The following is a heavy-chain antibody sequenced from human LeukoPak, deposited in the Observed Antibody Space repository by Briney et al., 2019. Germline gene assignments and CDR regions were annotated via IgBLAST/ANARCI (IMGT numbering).Heavy chain of an antibody. V-gene: IGHV3-7*01. CDR3: ARDHHSGALDY. J-gene: IGHJ4*02. CDR1: GFTFSTAW. D-gene: IGHD1-26*01. CDR2: INQGGSVT. Sequence: GGSLRLSCAPSGFTFSTAWMTWVRQAPGKGLEWLGNINQGGSVTNYVDSVKGRFSISRDNAKNTMYLQMSSLRVEDAAVYYCARDHHSGALDYWGQGTLVTVSS.